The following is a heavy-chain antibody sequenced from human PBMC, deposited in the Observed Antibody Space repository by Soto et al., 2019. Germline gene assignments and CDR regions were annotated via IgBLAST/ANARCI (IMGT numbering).Heavy chain of an antibody. J-gene: IGHJ4*02. D-gene: IGHD1-26*01. CDR2: MSFVGRT. V-gene: IGHV4-59*01. CDR3: ARVGATAEFDH. CDR1: GGSITTYY. Sequence: SETLSLTCTVSGGSITTYYWSWIRQPPGKRLQWIGYMSFVGRTDYNPSLKSRVTISGDTSKNQFSLNLTSVAAADTAVYFCARVGATAEFDHWGRGSLVTVSS.